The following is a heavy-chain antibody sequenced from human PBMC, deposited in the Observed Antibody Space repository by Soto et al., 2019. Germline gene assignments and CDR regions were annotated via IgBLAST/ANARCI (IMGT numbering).Heavy chain of an antibody. Sequence: GESLKISCKGSGYSFTSYWIGWVRQMPGKGLEWMGIIYPGDSDTRYSPSFQGQVTISADKSISTAYLQWSSLKASDTAMYYCARAGRGYYDSSGYYYWFDPWGQGTLVTVSS. D-gene: IGHD3-22*01. CDR1: GYSFTSYW. CDR3: ARAGRGYYDSSGYYYWFDP. V-gene: IGHV5-51*01. J-gene: IGHJ5*02. CDR2: IYPGDSDT.